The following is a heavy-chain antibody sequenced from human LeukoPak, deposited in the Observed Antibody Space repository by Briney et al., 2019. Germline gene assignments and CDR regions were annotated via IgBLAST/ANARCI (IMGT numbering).Heavy chain of an antibody. Sequence: GESLKISCKGSGYSFTSYWIGWVRQMPGKGLEWMGIIYPGDSDTRYSPSFQGQVTISADKSISTAYLQWSSLKASDTAMYYCARLGRYSSSWYGYFDYWGQGTLVTVSS. J-gene: IGHJ4*02. CDR3: ARLGRYSSSWYGYFDY. V-gene: IGHV5-51*01. CDR2: IYPGDSDT. CDR1: GYSFTSYW. D-gene: IGHD6-13*01.